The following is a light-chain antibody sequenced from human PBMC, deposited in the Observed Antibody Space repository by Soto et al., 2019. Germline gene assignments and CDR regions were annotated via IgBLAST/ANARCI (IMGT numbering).Light chain of an antibody. J-gene: IGLJ2*01. CDR2: GNS. V-gene: IGLV1-40*01. CDR1: SSNIGAGYD. Sequence: QSVLTQPPSVSGAPGQRVTISCTGGSSNIGAGYDVHWYQQLPGTAPKLLIYGNSNRPSGVPDRFSGPKSGTSASLAITGLQAEDEADYYCQSYDSSLSGSVFGGGTKVTVL. CDR3: QSYDSSLSGSV.